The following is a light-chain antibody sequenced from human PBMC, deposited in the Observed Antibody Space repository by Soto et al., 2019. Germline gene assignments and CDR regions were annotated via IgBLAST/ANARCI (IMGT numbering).Light chain of an antibody. J-gene: IGLJ1*01. CDR2: EVS. CDR1: SSDVGGYNF. Sequence: QSALTQPASVFGSPGQSITISCTGTSSDVGGYNFVSWYQQHPGKAPKLMIYEVSSRPSGVSNLFSGSKSGNTASLTISGLQPEDEADYYCSSYTTSSTLVFGTGTKLTVL. V-gene: IGLV2-14*03. CDR3: SSYTTSSTLV.